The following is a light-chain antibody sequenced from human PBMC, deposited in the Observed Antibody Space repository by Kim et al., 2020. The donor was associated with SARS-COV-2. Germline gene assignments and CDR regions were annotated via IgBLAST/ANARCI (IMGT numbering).Light chain of an antibody. CDR1: SSNIGNNY. CDR2: DNN. CDR3: GTWDSSLSAGWV. Sequence: QKVPIPCSGSSSNIGNNYVSWYQQLPGTAPKLLIYDNNKRPSGIPDRFSGSKSGTSATLGITGLQTGDEADYYCGTWDSSLSAGWVFGGGTQLTVL. J-gene: IGLJ3*02. V-gene: IGLV1-51*01.